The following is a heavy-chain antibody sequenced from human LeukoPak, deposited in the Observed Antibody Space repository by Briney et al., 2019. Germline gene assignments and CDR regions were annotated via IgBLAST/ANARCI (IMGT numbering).Heavy chain of an antibody. CDR3: ARGSSDCTSASCYNF. CDR1: GYTFTSYD. J-gene: IGHJ4*02. V-gene: IGHV1-8*01. CDR2: MNPNSGNT. Sequence: ASVKVSCKAPGYTFTSYDINWVRQATGQGLEWMGWMNPNSGNTGYAQNFQGRVTMTRDTPISTAYMELASLTSDDTAIYYCARGSSDCTSASCYNFWGQGTLVTVS. D-gene: IGHD2-2*02.